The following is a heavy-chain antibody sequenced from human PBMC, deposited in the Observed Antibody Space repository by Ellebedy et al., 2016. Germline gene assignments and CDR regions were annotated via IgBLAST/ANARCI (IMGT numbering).Heavy chain of an antibody. Sequence: GGSLRLXXTASGFTFSNYAVSWVRQAPGKGLEWVSAVDSGSRTIHYADSVRGRFTISRDNAKNSLYLQMNSLRAEDTAVYYCARELSWSGRDYWGQGTLVTVSS. CDR3: ARELSWSGRDY. CDR1: GFTFSNYA. D-gene: IGHD3-3*01. V-gene: IGHV3-48*04. J-gene: IGHJ4*02. CDR2: VDSGSRTI.